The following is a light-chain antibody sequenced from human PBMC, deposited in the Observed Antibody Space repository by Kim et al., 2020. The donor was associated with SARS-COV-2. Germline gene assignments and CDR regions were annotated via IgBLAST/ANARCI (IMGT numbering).Light chain of an antibody. CDR2: GAS. J-gene: IGKJ1*01. V-gene: IGKV1-12*01. CDR1: QDINTW. Sequence: IQLTQSPSSVSASVGDRVTITCRASQDINTWLGWYQQKPGKAPKLLIYGASNSQSGVPSRFSGSGSGTDFTLTISRLQPDDCATYYCQQANSFPPWTFGQGTKVDIK. CDR3: QQANSFPPWT.